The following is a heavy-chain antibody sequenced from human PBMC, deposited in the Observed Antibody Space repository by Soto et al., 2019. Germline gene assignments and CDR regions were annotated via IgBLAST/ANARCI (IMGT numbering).Heavy chain of an antibody. CDR1: GFTFDDYT. Sequence: GGSLRLSCAASGFTFDDYTMHWVRQAPGKGLEWVSVISWDGGSTYYAVSVKGRFTISRDNSNNSLYLQMNSLRTEDDALNYCAKAFDYGLDDWGQGTLVTVSS. V-gene: IGHV3-43*01. D-gene: IGHD3-10*01. CDR3: AKAFDYGLDD. CDR2: ISWDGGST. J-gene: IGHJ4*02.